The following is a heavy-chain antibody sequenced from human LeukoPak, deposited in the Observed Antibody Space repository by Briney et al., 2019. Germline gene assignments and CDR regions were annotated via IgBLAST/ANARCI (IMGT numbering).Heavy chain of an antibody. Sequence: GGSLRLSCAASGFTFSSYSMNWVRQAPGKGLEWVSSISSSSSYIYYADSVKGRFTISRDNAKNSLYLQMNSLRAEDTAVYYCARVDTMVRGGSGMDVWGQGTTVTVSS. CDR3: ARVDTMVRGGSGMDV. CDR2: ISSSSSYI. CDR1: GFTFSSYS. J-gene: IGHJ6*02. D-gene: IGHD3-10*01. V-gene: IGHV3-21*01.